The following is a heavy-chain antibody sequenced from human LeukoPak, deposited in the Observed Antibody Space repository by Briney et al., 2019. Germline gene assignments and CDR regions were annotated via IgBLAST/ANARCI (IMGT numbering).Heavy chain of an antibody. CDR1: GFTFSSYG. CDR3: ARDDALGANALDI. CDR2: ILNDGSQE. V-gene: IGHV3-33*01. J-gene: IGHJ3*02. Sequence: GGSLRLSCAASGFTFSSYGMHWVRQAPGKGLEWVAVILNDGSQEKYADSVKGRFTISRDNSKNTLFLQMNSLRAEDTAVYYCARDDALGANALDIWGQGTMVTVSS. D-gene: IGHD7-27*01.